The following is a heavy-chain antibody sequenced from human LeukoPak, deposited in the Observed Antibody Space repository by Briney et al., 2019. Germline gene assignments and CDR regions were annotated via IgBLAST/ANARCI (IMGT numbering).Heavy chain of an antibody. D-gene: IGHD6-19*01. CDR2: ISSSSSYI. V-gene: IGHV3-21*04. CDR3: AKVGGGIAVAGTLDY. J-gene: IGHJ4*02. CDR1: GVTFSSSS. Sequence: GGSLRLSCAASGVTFSSSSMSWVRQAPGKGLEWVSSISSSSSYIYYADSVRGRFTISRDNAKNSLYLQMNSLRAEDTAVYYCAKVGGGIAVAGTLDYWGQGTLVAVSS.